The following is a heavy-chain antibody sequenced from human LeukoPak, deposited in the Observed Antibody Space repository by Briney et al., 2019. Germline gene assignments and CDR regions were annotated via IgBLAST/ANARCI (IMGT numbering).Heavy chain of an antibody. Sequence: GGSLRLSCAASRFTLSGFTFSSSGMHCVRQAPGKGLEWVAFIRYDGSNKYYADSVKDRFTISRDNSKNTVYLQMNSLRAEDTAVYYCAKDMGSGWYRANFDYWGQGTLVTVSS. J-gene: IGHJ4*02. CDR2: IRYDGSNK. V-gene: IGHV3-30*02. CDR1: RFTLSGFTFSSSG. CDR3: AKDMGSGWYRANFDY. D-gene: IGHD6-19*01.